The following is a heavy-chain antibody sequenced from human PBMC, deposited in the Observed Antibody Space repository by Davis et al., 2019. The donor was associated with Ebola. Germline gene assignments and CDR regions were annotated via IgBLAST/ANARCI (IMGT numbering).Heavy chain of an antibody. CDR1: CYTFTSYC. J-gene: IGHJ4*02. Sequence: ASFMITCNAACYTFTSYCISCVRHAPRQGLEWMGWISAYNGNTNYAQKLQGRVTMTTDTSTSTAYMELRSLRSEDTAVYYCARQYVETAIELHYRGQGTLVTVSS. D-gene: IGHD5-18*01. CDR2: ISAYNGNT. CDR3: ARQYVETAIELHY. V-gene: IGHV1-18*04.